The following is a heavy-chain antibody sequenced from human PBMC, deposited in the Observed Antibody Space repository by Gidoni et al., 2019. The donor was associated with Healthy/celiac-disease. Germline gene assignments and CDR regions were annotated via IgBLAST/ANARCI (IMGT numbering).Heavy chain of an antibody. D-gene: IGHD2-21*02. V-gene: IGHV1-46*01. CDR2: INPSGGST. J-gene: IGHJ5*02. CDR1: GYTFTSYY. CDR3: ARGYCGGDCFQPPPNWFDP. Sequence: QVQLVQSGAEVKKPGASVKVSCKASGYTFTSYYMHWVRQAPGQGLEWMGIINPSGGSTSYAQKFQGRVTMTRDTSTSTVYMKLSSLRSEDTAVYYCARGYCGGDCFQPPPNWFDPWGQGTLVTVSS.